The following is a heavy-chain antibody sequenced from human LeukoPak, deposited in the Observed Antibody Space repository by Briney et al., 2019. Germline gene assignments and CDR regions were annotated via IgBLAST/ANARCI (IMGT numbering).Heavy chain of an antibody. Sequence: SEPLSLTCTVSGGSISSSTYYWGWIRQPPGKGLEWIGSIHYSGSTYYNPSLKSRVTISVDTSKNQFSLKLSSVTAADTAVYYCARDIVVVAASLYYFDYWGQGTLVTVSS. J-gene: IGHJ4*02. CDR2: IHYSGST. CDR1: GGSISSSTYY. D-gene: IGHD2-15*01. CDR3: ARDIVVVAASLYYFDY. V-gene: IGHV4-39*07.